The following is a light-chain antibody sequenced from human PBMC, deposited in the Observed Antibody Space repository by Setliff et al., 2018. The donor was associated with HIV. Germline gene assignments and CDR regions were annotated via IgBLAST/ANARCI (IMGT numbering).Light chain of an antibody. CDR3: SSYSSNSTPYV. V-gene: IGLV2-14*03. J-gene: IGLJ1*01. CDR1: SSDIGSYYY. Sequence: QSVLAQPASVSGSPGQSVTISRTGTSSDIGSYYYVSWYQQHPGKAPKLVIYDVSNRPSGVSDRFSGSRSGNTASLTISGLQAEDEADYYCSSYSSNSTPYVFGSGTKVTVL. CDR2: DVS.